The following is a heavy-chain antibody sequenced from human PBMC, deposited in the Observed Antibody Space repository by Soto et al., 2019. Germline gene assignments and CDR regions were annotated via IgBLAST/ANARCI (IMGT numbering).Heavy chain of an antibody. CDR3: ARISQSDFWSGYYYFFDY. J-gene: IGHJ4*02. CDR1: GYTFTDYG. Sequence: QVHLVQSGAEVEKPGASVKVSCKASGYTFTDYGISWVRPAPGKGLPWMAWITAIKGTTKYAQQFQGRVTMTTDTSTSTAYMELRSLESDDTAVYYCARISQSDFWSGYYYFFDYWGQGTLVTVSS. V-gene: IGHV1-18*01. CDR2: ITAIKGTT. D-gene: IGHD3-3*01.